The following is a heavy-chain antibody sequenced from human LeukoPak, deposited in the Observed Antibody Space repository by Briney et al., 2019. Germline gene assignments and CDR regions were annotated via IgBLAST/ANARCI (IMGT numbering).Heavy chain of an antibody. J-gene: IGHJ4*02. CDR1: GSIFRNYA. V-gene: IGHV3-23*01. D-gene: IGHD1-26*01. CDR2: ITDSGGTT. CDR3: AKLWRGSYPRYFDY. Sequence: PGGSLRLSCAASGSIFRNYAMSWVRQAPGKGLEWVSVITDSGGTTFYADSVKGRFTISRDNSKNTLYLQMNSLSAEDSAIYYCAKLWRGSYPRYFDYWGQGALVAVSS.